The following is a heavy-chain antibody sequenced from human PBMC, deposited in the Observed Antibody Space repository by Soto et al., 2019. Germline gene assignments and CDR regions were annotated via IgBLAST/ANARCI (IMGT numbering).Heavy chain of an antibody. Sequence: ASVKVSCKASGYTFTASGISWVRQAPGQGLEWMGWTSIYNGHTEYSPKFLGRVVMTTDTSADTAYLELRSLRPDDAALYYCARWDDYGASDQYHFDHWGQGTLVNVS. D-gene: IGHD4-17*01. CDR3: ARWDDYGASDQYHFDH. CDR1: GYTFTASG. CDR2: TSIYNGHT. V-gene: IGHV1-18*01. J-gene: IGHJ4*02.